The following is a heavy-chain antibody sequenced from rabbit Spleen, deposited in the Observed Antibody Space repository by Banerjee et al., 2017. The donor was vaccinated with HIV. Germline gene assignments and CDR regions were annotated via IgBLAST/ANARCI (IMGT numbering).Heavy chain of an antibody. J-gene: IGHJ4*01. D-gene: IGHD2-1*01. CDR3: ARAGEGGYGYLDL. CDR1: GFSFNNNYY. CDR2: IYGGDGIST. V-gene: IGHV1S40*01. Sequence: QSLEESGGDLVKPGASLTLTCTASGFSFNNNYYMCWVRQAPGKGLEWIACIYGGDGISTAYASWAKGRFTISKTSSTTVTLQMTSLTVADTATFFCARAGEGGYGYLDLWGQGTLVTVS.